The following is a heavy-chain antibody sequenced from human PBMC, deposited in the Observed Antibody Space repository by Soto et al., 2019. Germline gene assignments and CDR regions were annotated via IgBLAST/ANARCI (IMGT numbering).Heavy chain of an antibody. J-gene: IGHJ3*02. CDR2: ISSNGNDT. D-gene: IGHD3-16*02. CDR3: ARRYRVFRQGLDAFDI. CDR1: GFTFSDYY. Sequence: QVQLVESGGDLVKPGGSLRLSCAASGFTFSDYYMSWIRQAPGKGLEWVSYISSNGNDTSYADSLKGRFTIARDNAKNSLYLQMNSLGAEDTAVYYCARRYRVFRQGLDAFDIWGQGTMVTVSS. V-gene: IGHV3-11*06.